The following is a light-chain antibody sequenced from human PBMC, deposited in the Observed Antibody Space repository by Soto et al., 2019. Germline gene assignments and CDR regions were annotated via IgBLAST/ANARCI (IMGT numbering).Light chain of an antibody. CDR1: QSISSW. CDR2: KAS. J-gene: IGKJ1*01. Sequence: DIQMTQSPSTLSASVGDRVTITCRASQSISSWLAWHQQQPGKAPKLLIYKASSLESGVPSRFSDSGSGTEFTLTISSLQPDDFATYYCQQYTNYPWTFGQGTKVEIK. CDR3: QQYTNYPWT. V-gene: IGKV1-5*03.